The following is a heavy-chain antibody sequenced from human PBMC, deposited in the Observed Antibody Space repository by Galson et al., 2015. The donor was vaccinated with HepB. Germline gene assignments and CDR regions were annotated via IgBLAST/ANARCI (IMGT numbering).Heavy chain of an antibody. Sequence: LRLSCATSGFTFGSYSMTWVRQAPGKGLEWVSVIRASGDEKFYADSVKGRFTVSRDSSKSTVYLQMNSLRVEDTAVYFCAKGGYTSPFDPWGQGTLVIVSS. CDR2: IRASGDEK. V-gene: IGHV3-23*01. CDR3: AKGGYTSPFDP. J-gene: IGHJ5*02. CDR1: GFTFGSYS. D-gene: IGHD2-15*01.